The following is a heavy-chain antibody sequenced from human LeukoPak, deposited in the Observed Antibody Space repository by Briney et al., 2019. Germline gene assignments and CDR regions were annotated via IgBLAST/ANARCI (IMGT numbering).Heavy chain of an antibody. J-gene: IGHJ4*02. CDR2: VTTSNNG. CDR1: GFNFPTYA. CDR3: TNSGPGLGWGRVYLDF. V-gene: IGHV3-23*01. Sequence: PGGSLRLSCAASGFNFPTYAMTWVRQAPGKGLEWVATVTTSNNGVYADSVRGRFVVSRDNSKTTFYLQMNGLTVDDTAMYYCTNSGPGLGWGRVYLDFWGQGTLVTVSS. D-gene: IGHD6-19*01.